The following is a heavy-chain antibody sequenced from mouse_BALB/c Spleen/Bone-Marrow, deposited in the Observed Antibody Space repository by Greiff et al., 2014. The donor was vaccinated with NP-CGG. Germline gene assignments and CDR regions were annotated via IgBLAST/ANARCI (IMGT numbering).Heavy chain of an antibody. V-gene: IGHV1-14*01. D-gene: IGHD6-1*01. J-gene: IGHJ2*01. Sequence: EVKLMESRPEQVKPGASVKMSCKASGYTFTSYVMHWVKQKPGQGLEWIGYINPYNDGTKYNEKFKGKATLTSDKSSSTAYMELSSLTSEDSAVYYCARRGRIAEALGYWGQGTTLTVSS. CDR3: ARRGRIAEALGY. CDR1: GYTFTSYV. CDR2: INPYNDGT.